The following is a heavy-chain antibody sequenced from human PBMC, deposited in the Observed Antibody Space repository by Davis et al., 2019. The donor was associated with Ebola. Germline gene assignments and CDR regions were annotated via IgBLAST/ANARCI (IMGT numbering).Heavy chain of an antibody. CDR1: GYDLTTYW. CDR3: AGGMMGFRFDH. J-gene: IGHJ4*02. CDR2: IYPHDSQT. V-gene: IGHV5-51*01. D-gene: IGHD3-16*01. Sequence: PGGSLRLSCEGSGYDLTTYWIAWVRQPPGKGVEWMAMIYPHDSQTKYNPSFQGLITVSVDRSIPTAYLQWNSLKASDTAMYFCAGGMMGFRFDHWGQGTPVTVSS.